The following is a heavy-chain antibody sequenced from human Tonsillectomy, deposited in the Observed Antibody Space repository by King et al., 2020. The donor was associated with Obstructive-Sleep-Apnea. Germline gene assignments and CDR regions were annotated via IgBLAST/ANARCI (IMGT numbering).Heavy chain of an antibody. J-gene: IGHJ4*02. V-gene: IGHV4-4*02. CDR1: GGSISSDHW. D-gene: IGHD6-19*01. CDR2: IYHSGGP. Sequence: VQLQESGPGLVEPSGTLSLTCAVSGGSISSDHWWSWVRQPPGKGLEWIGEIYHSGGPNFNTSLKSRVSISLDKSKNQISLKLSSVTAADTAVYYCAREGSSGWYSFDFWGQGTLVTVSS. CDR3: AREGSSGWYSFDF.